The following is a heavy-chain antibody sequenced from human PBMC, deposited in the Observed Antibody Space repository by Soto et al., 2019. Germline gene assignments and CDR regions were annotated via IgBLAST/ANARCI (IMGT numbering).Heavy chain of an antibody. CDR3: TTESRYYYDSSGYGRFDY. CDR1: GFTFSNAW. Sequence: GGSLRLSCAASGFTFSNAWMSWVRQAPGKGLEWVGRIKSKTDGGTTDYAAPVEGRFTISRDDSKNTLYLQMNSLKTEDTAVYYCTTESRYYYDSSGYGRFDYWGQGTLVTVSS. D-gene: IGHD3-22*01. J-gene: IGHJ4*02. CDR2: IKSKTDGGTT. V-gene: IGHV3-15*01.